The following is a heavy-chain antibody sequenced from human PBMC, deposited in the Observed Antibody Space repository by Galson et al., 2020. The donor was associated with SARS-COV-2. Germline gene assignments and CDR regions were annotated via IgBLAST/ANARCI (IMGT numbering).Heavy chain of an antibody. Sequence: PSETLSLTCTVSGGSASSGTYYWSWIRQPAGKGLEWIGRIDRSGSTNYNPSLQSRVSMSVDTSKNQFSLQLRSVTAADTAVYYCARSYDSGWSRNWFAPWGQGTLVTVSS. V-gene: IGHV4-61*10. CDR3: ARSYDSGWSRNWFAP. D-gene: IGHD6-19*01. CDR2: IDRSGST. CDR1: GGSASSGTYY. J-gene: IGHJ5*02.